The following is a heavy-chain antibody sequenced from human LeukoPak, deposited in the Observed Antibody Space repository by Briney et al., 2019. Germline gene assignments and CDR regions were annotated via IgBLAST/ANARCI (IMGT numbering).Heavy chain of an antibody. CDR2: INPNSGDT. J-gene: IGHJ6*03. D-gene: IGHD2-15*01. CDR1: GHTFTGFY. V-gene: IGHV1-2*02. Sequence: ASVKVSCKASGHTFTGFYMHWVRQAPGQGLEWMGWINPNSGDTNYAQKFQGRVTMTRDTSISTAYMELSRLRSDDTAVYYCARDRGVDYCSGGSCSHYYYYMDVWGKGTTVTISS. CDR3: ARDRGVDYCSGGSCSHYYYYMDV.